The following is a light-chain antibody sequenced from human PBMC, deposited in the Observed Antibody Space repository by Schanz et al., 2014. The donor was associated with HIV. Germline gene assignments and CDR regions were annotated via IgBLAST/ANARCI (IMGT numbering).Light chain of an antibody. Sequence: QSVLTQPPSASGTPGQRVTISCSGSNSNIGSNSVNWYQQLPGTAPKLLLYGNSQRPSGVPDRFSGSSSGTSASLAISGLQSEDEADYYCSSYTGSSSVIFGGGTKLTVL. V-gene: IGLV1-44*01. J-gene: IGLJ2*01. CDR3: SSYTGSSSVI. CDR1: NSNIGSNS. CDR2: GNS.